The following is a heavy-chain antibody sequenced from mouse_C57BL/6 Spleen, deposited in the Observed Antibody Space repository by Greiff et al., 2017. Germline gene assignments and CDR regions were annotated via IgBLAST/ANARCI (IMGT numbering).Heavy chain of an antibody. J-gene: IGHJ3*01. V-gene: IGHV3-1*01. CDR1: GYSITSGYD. CDR2: ISYSGST. Sequence: EVKVVESGPGMVKPSQSLSLTCTVTGYSITSGYDWHWIRHFPGNKLEWMGYISYSGSTNYNPSLKSRISITHDTSKNHFFLKLNSVTTEDTATYYCARGWTGLFAYWGQGTLVTVSA. CDR3: ARGWTGLFAY. D-gene: IGHD4-1*01.